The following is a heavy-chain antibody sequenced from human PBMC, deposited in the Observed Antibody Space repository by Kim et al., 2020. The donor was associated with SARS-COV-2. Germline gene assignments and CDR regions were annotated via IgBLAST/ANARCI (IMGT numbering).Heavy chain of an antibody. D-gene: IGHD6-19*01. V-gene: IGHV7-4-1*02. J-gene: IGHJ4*01. CDR1: GYTFSSYV. CDR2: INTNTGNP. Sequence: ASVKVSCKASGYTFSSYVMHWVRQAPGQGLEWMGWINTNTGNPTYAQGFTGRFVFSLDTSVSTAYLQVSSLKSDDTAVYYCARDVSSCWSLSPYYFDYWG. CDR3: ARDVSSCWSLSPYYFDY.